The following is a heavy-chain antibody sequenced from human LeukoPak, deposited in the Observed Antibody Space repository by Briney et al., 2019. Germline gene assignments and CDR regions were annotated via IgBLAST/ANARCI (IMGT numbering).Heavy chain of an antibody. V-gene: IGHV1-24*01. CDR2: FDPEDGET. CDR3: ARDWGIAVAVNDAFDI. D-gene: IGHD6-19*01. CDR1: GYTLTELS. Sequence: ASVKVSCKVSGYTLTELSMHWVRQAPGKGLEWMGGFDPEDGETIYAQKFQGRVTMTENTSTDTAYMELSSLRSEDTAVYYCARDWGIAVAVNDAFDIWGQGTMVTVSS. J-gene: IGHJ3*02.